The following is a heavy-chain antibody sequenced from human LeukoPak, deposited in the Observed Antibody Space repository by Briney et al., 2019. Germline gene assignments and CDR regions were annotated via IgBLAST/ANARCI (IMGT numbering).Heavy chain of an antibody. D-gene: IGHD2-2*01. Sequence: SETLSLTCTVSGGSISSSSYYWGWLRQPPGKGLEWIGSIYYSGSTYYNPALKSPVTISVDTSKNQFSLKLSSVTAADTAIYYCARQGYCSSTSCYPDYWGQGTLVTVSS. CDR1: GGSISSSSYY. CDR3: ARQGYCSSTSCYPDY. V-gene: IGHV4-39*01. J-gene: IGHJ4*02. CDR2: IYYSGST.